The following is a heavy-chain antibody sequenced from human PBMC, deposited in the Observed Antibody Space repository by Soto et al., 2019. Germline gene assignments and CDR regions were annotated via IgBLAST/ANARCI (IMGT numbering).Heavy chain of an antibody. CDR1: GGSVRSSGYY. CDR2: LYSSGKT. D-gene: IGHD4-17*01. J-gene: IGHJ4*02. Sequence: TLSLTCTVSGGSVRSSGYYWAWIRQPPGKGLEWIGSLYSSGKTYRNPSLKSRVTMSDDTSKNQLSLRLSSVTAADTPVYYCAKDNDYGVFDYWGQGTLVTVSS. CDR3: AKDNDYGVFDY. V-gene: IGHV4-39*02.